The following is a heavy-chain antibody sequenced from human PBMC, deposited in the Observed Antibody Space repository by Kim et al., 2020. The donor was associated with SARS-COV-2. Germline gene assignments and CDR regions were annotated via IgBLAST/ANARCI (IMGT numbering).Heavy chain of an antibody. D-gene: IGHD3-10*01. CDR2: IYYSGST. CDR3: ARKGSGSYYSFGAFDI. J-gene: IGHJ3*02. V-gene: IGHV4-31*03. Sequence: SETLSLTCTVSGGSISSGGYYWSWIRQHPGKGLEWIGYIYYSGSTYYNPSLKSRVTISVDTSKNQFSLKLSSVTAADTAVYYCARKGSGSYYSFGAFDIWGQGTMVTVSS. CDR1: GGSISSGGYY.